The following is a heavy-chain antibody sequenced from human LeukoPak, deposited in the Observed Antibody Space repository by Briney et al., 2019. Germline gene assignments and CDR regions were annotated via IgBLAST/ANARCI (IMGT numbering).Heavy chain of an antibody. CDR1: GFTFSSYA. V-gene: IGHV3-30-3*01. J-gene: IGHJ3*02. CDR2: ISYDGSNK. D-gene: IGHD5-18*01. CDR3: ARWGTAMVNDAFDI. Sequence: PGGSLRLSCAASGFTFSSYAMHWVRQAPGKGLEWVAVISYDGSNKYYADSVKGRFTISRDNSKNTLYLQMNSLRAEDTAVYYCARWGTAMVNDAFDIWGQGTMVTVSS.